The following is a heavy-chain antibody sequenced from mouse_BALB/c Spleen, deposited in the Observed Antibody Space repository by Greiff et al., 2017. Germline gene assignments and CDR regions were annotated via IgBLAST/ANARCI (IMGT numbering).Heavy chain of an antibody. CDR2: ISSGSSTI. V-gene: IGHV5-17*02. D-gene: IGHD4-1*01. CDR1: GFTFSSFG. Sequence: EVQGVESGGGLVQPGGSRKLSCAASGFTFSSFGMHWVRQAPEKGLEWVAYISSGSSTIYYADTVKGRFTISRDNPKNTLFLQMTSLRSEDTAMYYCARWDPSYAMDYWGQGTSVTVSS. J-gene: IGHJ4*01. CDR3: ARWDPSYAMDY.